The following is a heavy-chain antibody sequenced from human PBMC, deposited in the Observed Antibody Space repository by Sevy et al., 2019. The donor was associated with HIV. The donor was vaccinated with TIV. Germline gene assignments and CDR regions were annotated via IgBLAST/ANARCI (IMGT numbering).Heavy chain of an antibody. V-gene: IGHV4-34*01. D-gene: IGHD5-18*01. Sequence: SETLSLTCSVYRGSFTGYYWSWIRQPPGKGLEWIGEINHSGSTTYNPSLKSRVTIAVDTSKNQFSLRLTSVTAADTAVYYCARGVGNSYGYDPDYWGQGTLVTVSS. J-gene: IGHJ4*02. CDR2: INHSGST. CDR1: RGSFTGYY. CDR3: ARGVGNSYGYDPDY.